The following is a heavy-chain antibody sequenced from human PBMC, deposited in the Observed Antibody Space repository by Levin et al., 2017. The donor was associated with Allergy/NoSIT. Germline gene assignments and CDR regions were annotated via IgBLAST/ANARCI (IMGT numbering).Heavy chain of an antibody. Sequence: SETLSLTCAVYGGSFSGYYWSWIRQPPGKGLEWIGEINHSGSTNYNPSLKSRVTISVDTSKNQFSLKLSSVTAADTAVYYCARGYSDCSSTSCYILRWFDPWGQGTLVTVSS. CDR2: INHSGST. D-gene: IGHD2-2*02. V-gene: IGHV4-34*01. CDR3: ARGYSDCSSTSCYILRWFDP. J-gene: IGHJ5*02. CDR1: GGSFSGYY.